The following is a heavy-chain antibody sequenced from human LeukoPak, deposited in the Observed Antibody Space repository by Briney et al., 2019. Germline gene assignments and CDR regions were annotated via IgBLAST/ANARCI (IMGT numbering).Heavy chain of an antibody. CDR1: GVSISSYY. Sequence: SETLSLTCTVSGVSISSYYWGWIRQPPGKGLEWIGYIYYGGSTNYNPSLKSRVTISVDTSKNQFSLKLRSVTAADTAVYFCAREASRAGTYYFDYWGQGTLLTVSS. V-gene: IGHV4-59*01. CDR3: AREASRAGTYYFDY. D-gene: IGHD3-10*01. CDR2: IYYGGST. J-gene: IGHJ4*02.